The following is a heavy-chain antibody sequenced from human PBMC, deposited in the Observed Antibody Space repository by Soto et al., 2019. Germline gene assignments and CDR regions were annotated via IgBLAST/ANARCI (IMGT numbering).Heavy chain of an antibody. CDR2: ISAYNGNT. Sequence: ASVKVSSKASGYTFTSYGISWLLQAPGQGLEWMGWISAYNGNTNYAQKLQGRVTMTTDTSTSTAYMELRSLRSDDTAVYYCAREHGQQLSSYYFDYWGQGALVTVSS. J-gene: IGHJ4*02. CDR3: AREHGQQLSSYYFDY. V-gene: IGHV1-18*01. CDR1: GYTFTSYG. D-gene: IGHD6-13*01.